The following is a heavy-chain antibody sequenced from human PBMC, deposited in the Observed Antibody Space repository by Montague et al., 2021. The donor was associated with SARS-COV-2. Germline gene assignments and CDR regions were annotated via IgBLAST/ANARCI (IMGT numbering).Heavy chain of an antibody. D-gene: IGHD6-13*01. Sequence: CAISGDSVSSNSAAWNWIRQSPSRGLEWLGRTYYRKKWYNDYAVSVKSRITINPDTSKNQFSLQLNSVTPEDTAVYYCASGRMVPYSSSWTTLYYYYGMDVRGQGATVTVSS. J-gene: IGHJ6*02. CDR3: ASGRMVPYSSSWTTLYYYYGMDV. CDR2: TYYRKKWYN. CDR1: GDSVSSNSAA. V-gene: IGHV6-1*01.